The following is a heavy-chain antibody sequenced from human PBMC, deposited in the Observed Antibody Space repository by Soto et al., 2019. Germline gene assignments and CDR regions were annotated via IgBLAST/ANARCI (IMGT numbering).Heavy chain of an antibody. Sequence: RGSLRLSCAASGFTFSSYGMHWVRQAPGKGLEWVAVISYDGSNKYYADSVKGRFTISRDNSKNTLYLQMNSLRAEDTAVYYCAKGYSSSWYGNWFDPWGQGTLVTVSS. V-gene: IGHV3-30*18. CDR1: GFTFSSYG. J-gene: IGHJ5*02. CDR2: ISYDGSNK. CDR3: AKGYSSSWYGNWFDP. D-gene: IGHD6-13*01.